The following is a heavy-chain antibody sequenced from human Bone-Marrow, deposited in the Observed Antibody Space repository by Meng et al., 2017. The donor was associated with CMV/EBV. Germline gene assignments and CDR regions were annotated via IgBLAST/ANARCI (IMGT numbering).Heavy chain of an antibody. CDR2: ISSSGSTI. D-gene: IGHD3-3*01. CDR3: ARDRGSVLRFLEWPSLFDY. V-gene: IGHV3-11*04. J-gene: IGHJ4*02. CDR1: GFTFSDYY. Sequence: GGPLRLSCAASGFTFSDYYMSWIRQAPGKGLEWVSYISSSGSTIYYADSVKGRFTISRDNAKNSLYLQMNSLRAEDTAVYYCARDRGSVLRFLEWPSLFDYWGQGTLVTVSS.